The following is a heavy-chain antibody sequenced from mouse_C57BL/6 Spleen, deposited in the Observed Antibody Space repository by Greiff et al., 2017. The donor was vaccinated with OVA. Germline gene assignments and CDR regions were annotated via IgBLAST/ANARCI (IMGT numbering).Heavy chain of an antibody. D-gene: IGHD1-1*01. CDR3: ARSGTTVVAPAY. V-gene: IGHV1-50*01. CDR2: IDPSDSYT. CDR1: GYTFTSYW. J-gene: IGHJ2*01. Sequence: VQLQQPGAELVKPGASVKLSCKASGYTFTSYWMQWVKQRPGQGLEWIGEIDPSDSYTNYNQKFKGKATLTVDTSSSTAYMQLSSLTSEDSAVYYCARSGTTVVAPAYWGQGTTLTVSS.